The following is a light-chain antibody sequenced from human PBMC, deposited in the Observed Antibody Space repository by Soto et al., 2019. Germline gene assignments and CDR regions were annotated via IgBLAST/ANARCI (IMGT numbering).Light chain of an antibody. CDR2: GVS. V-gene: IGKV3-15*01. CDR1: QSVSSN. CDR3: QQYYKWPPYT. J-gene: IGKJ2*01. Sequence: EIVMTQSPATLSVSPGERATLSSRASQSVSSNLAWYQQKPGQAPRLLISGVSTRATGIPARFSGSGSGTEFTLTISSLQSEDFAVYFCQQYYKWPPYTFGQGTKVEIK.